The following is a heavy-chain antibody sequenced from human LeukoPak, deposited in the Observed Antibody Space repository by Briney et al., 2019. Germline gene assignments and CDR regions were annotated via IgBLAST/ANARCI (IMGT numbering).Heavy chain of an antibody. Sequence: PGGSLRLSCAASGFTFDDYGMSWVRQAPGKGLEWVSGISWNSGSIGYADSVKGRFTISRDNAKNSLYLQMNSLRAEDTALYYCAKDGPPSSGRYFDYWGQGTLVTVSS. CDR2: ISWNSGSI. V-gene: IGHV3-9*01. CDR3: AKDGPPSSGRYFDY. D-gene: IGHD3-22*01. CDR1: GFTFDDYG. J-gene: IGHJ4*02.